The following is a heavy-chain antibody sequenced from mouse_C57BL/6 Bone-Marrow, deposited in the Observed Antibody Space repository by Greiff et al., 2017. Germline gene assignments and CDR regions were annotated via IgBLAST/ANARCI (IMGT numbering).Heavy chain of an antibody. CDR1: GFSFNTYA. Sequence: EVKLVESGGGLVQPKGSLKLSCAASGFSFNTYAMNWVRQAPGKGLEWVARIRSKSNNYATYYADSVKDRFTISRDDSESMLYLQMNNLKTEDTAMYYCVRLLYYSNSYYAMDYWGQGTSVTVSS. CDR3: VRLLYYSNSYYAMDY. V-gene: IGHV10-1*01. J-gene: IGHJ4*01. CDR2: IRSKSNNYAT. D-gene: IGHD2-5*01.